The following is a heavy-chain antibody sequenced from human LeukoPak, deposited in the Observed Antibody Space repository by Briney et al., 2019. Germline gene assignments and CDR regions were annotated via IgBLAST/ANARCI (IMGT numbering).Heavy chain of an antibody. CDR3: ARGNPHSSGYSYVDY. CDR2: INHSGST. V-gene: IGHV4-34*01. CDR1: GGSFSGYY. J-gene: IGHJ4*02. Sequence: PSETLSLTCAVYGGSFSGYYWGWIRQPPGKGLEWIGEINHSGSTNYNPSLKSRVTISVDTSKNQFSLKLSSVTAADTAVYYCARGNPHSSGYSYVDYWGQGTLVTVSS. D-gene: IGHD5-18*01.